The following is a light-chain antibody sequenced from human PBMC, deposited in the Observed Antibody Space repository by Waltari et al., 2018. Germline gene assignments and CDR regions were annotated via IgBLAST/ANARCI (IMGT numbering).Light chain of an antibody. CDR3: ETWDRNSLV. CDR2: LEGSGSY. V-gene: IGLV4-60*03. Sequence: QPVLTQSSSASASLGSSVKLTCTLNSGHSSYIIAWHQQQPGKAPRFLLKLEGSGSYNKGSGVPDRFSGPPSGADRYLTISNLQSEDEADYYCETWDRNSLVFGRGTKLTVL. J-gene: IGLJ2*01. CDR1: SGHSSYI.